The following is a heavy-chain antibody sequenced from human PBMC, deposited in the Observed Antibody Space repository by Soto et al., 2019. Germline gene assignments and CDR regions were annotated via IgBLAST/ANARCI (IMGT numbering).Heavy chain of an antibody. V-gene: IGHV3-30*18. J-gene: IGHJ6*02. CDR3: AKDLTPSYYYYGMDV. CDR2: ISYDGSNK. CDR1: GFTFSSYG. Sequence: QVQLVESGGGVVQPGRSLRLSCAASGFTFSSYGMHWVRQAPGKGLEWVAVISYDGSNKYYADSVKGRFTISRDNSKNTLYLQMNSLRAEDTAVYYCAKDLTPSYYYYGMDVWGQGTTVTVSS.